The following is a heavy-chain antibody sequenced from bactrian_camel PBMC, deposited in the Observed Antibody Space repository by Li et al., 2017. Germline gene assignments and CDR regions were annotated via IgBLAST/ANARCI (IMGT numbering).Heavy chain of an antibody. V-gene: IGHV3S53*01. J-gene: IGHJ4*01. Sequence: VQLVESGGGSVQAGGSLTLSCSASESTYSSICMAWFRQAPGSQRETAATVDSNGVTKVAGSVKGRFTLSKDNAKNTLYLRMDNLKTEDTALYYCSTRGTFWCLSHSGQGTQVTVS. CDR1: ESTYSSIC. CDR2: VDSNGVT. D-gene: IGHD4*01. CDR3: STRGTFWCLSH.